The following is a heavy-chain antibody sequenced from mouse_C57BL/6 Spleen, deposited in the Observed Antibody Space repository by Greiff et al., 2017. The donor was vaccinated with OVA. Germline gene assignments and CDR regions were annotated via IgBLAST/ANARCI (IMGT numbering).Heavy chain of an antibody. Sequence: VQLQQSGPELVKPGASVKIPCKASGYTFTDYNMDWVKQSPGKSLEWIGDINPNNGGTIYNQKFKGKATLTVDKSSSTAYMELRSLTSEDTAVYYCARRYYYGSSPWFAYWGQGTLVTVSA. CDR3: ARRYYYGSSPWFAY. V-gene: IGHV1-18*01. CDR2: INPNNGGT. CDR1: GYTFTDYN. J-gene: IGHJ3*01. D-gene: IGHD1-1*01.